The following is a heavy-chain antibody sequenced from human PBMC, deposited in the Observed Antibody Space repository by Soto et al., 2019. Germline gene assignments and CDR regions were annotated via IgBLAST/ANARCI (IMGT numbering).Heavy chain of an antibody. J-gene: IGHJ4*02. V-gene: IGHV1-69*04. CDR1: GGTFSSYT. CDR2: IIPILGIA. Sequence: SVKVSCKASGGTFSSYTISWVRQAPGQGLEWMGRIIPILGIANYAQKFQGRVTITADKSTSTAYMELSSLRSEDTAVYYCARDPHPGYCCSTSCYQHLSWGQGTLVTVSS. D-gene: IGHD2-2*01. CDR3: ARDPHPGYCCSTSCYQHLS.